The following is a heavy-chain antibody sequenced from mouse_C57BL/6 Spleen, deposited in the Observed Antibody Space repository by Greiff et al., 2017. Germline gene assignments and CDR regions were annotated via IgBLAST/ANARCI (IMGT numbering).Heavy chain of an antibody. D-gene: IGHD1-1*01. V-gene: IGHV1-59*01. CDR1: GYTFTSYW. CDR3: AREYYGTSLAY. CDR2: IDPSDSYT. J-gene: IGHJ3*01. Sequence: VQLQQPGAELVRPGTSVKLSCTASGYTFTSYWMHWVKQRPGQGLEWIGVIDPSDSYTNYTQKFKGKATLTVDTSSTTAYMQLSSLTSEDASVYYCAREYYGTSLAYWRQGTLVTVSA.